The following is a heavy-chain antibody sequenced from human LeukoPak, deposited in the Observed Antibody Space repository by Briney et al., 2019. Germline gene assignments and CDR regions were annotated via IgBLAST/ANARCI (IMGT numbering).Heavy chain of an antibody. CDR3: VRTPKKLRFLEWLPYYFDY. J-gene: IGHJ4*02. CDR2: MNPNSGNT. V-gene: IGHV1-8*03. D-gene: IGHD3-3*01. CDR1: GYTFTSYD. Sequence: GASVKVSCKASGYTFTSYDINWVRQATGQGLEWMGWMNPNSGNTGYAQKFQGRVTITRNTSISTAYMELSSLRSEDTAVYYCVRTPKKLRFLEWLPYYFDYWGQGTLVTVSS.